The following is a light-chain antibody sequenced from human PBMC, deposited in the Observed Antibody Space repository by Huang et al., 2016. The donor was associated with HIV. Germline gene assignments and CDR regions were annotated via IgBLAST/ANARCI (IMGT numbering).Light chain of an antibody. J-gene: IGKJ1*01. CDR3: HQYYETPGT. Sequence: DIVMTQSPDSLAVSLGERATITCKSSQNILNSYTNKNYLALYQKKSGHPPRLLIYWASTRESGVPERFSGSGSGTDFTLTINSLQSEDMAFYYCHQYYETPGTFGQGTQVEIK. CDR2: WAS. CDR1: QNILNSYTNKNY. V-gene: IGKV4-1*01.